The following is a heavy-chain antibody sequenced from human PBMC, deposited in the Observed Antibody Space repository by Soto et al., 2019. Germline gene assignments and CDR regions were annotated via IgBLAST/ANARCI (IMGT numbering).Heavy chain of an antibody. J-gene: IGHJ6*02. CDR1: GGSISSYY. V-gene: IGHV4-59*01. Sequence: SETLSLTCTVSGGSISSYYWSWIRQPPGKGLEWIGYIYYSGSTNYNPSLKSRVTISVDTSKNQFSLKLSSVTAADTAVYYCARVPSSGPAAIYYYYGMDVWGQGTTVTFSS. D-gene: IGHD2-2*01. CDR3: ARVPSSGPAAIYYYYGMDV. CDR2: IYYSGST.